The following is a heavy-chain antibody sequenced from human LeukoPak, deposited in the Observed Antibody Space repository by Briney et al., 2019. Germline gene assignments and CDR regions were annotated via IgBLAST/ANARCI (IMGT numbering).Heavy chain of an antibody. CDR2: IYYTGIT. CDR3: ARGHLSSTRNYYLDF. V-gene: IGHV4-39*07. J-gene: IGHJ4*02. D-gene: IGHD1/OR15-1a*01. Sequence: PSETLSLTCTVSGGSISTNSYYWGWIRQTPGKGLEWVGSIYYTGITYHNPSLKSRVSISVDTSKNRFSLKLSAVTAADTAVYLCARGHLSSTRNYYLDFWGQGTLVTVSS. CDR1: GGSISTNSYY.